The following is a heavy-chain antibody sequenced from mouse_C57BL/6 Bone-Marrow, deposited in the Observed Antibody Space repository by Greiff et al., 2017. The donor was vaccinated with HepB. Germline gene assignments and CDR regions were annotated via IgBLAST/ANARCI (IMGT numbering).Heavy chain of an antibody. CDR1: GYTFTSYT. J-gene: IGHJ2*01. CDR2: INPSSGYT. D-gene: IGHD1-1*01. Sequence: QVQLQQSGAELARPGASVKMSCKASGYTFTSYTMHWVKQRPGQGLEWIGYINPSSGYTKYNQKFKDKATLTADKSSSTAYMQLSSLTSDDSAVYYCARRDYYGYYFDYWGQGTTLTVSS. V-gene: IGHV1-4*01. CDR3: ARRDYYGYYFDY.